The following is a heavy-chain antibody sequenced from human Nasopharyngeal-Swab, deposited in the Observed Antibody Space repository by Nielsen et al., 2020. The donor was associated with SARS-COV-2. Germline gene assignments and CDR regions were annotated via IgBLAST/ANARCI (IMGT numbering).Heavy chain of an antibody. CDR2: INAGNGNT. J-gene: IGHJ4*02. CDR3: ARGIAAAGTLDY. CDR1: GYTFTSYA. D-gene: IGHD6-13*01. Sequence: ASVKVSCKASGYTFTSYAMHWVRQAPGQRLEWMGWINAGNGNTKYSQKFQGRVTITRDTSPSTAYMELSSLRSEDTAVYYCARGIAAAGTLDYWGQGTLVTVSS. V-gene: IGHV1-3*01.